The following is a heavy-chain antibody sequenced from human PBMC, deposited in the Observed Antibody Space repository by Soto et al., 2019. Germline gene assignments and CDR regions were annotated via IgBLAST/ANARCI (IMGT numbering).Heavy chain of an antibody. CDR1: SVSNAW. D-gene: IGHD4-17*01. V-gene: IGHV3-15*07. J-gene: IGHJ4*02. Sequence: SVSNAWMNWVSQDPWRGLEWVGLIKSNTDGGTTDYAAPVKGRFTISRDDSKNTLFLQMNSLKTEDTAVYYCTTGKTTVGYYWGQGTLVTVSS. CDR2: IKSNTDGGTT. CDR3: TTGKTTVGYY.